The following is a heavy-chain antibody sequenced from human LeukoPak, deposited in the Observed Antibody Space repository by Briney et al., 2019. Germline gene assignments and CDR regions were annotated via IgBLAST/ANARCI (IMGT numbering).Heavy chain of an antibody. D-gene: IGHD3-10*01. CDR2: INQDGSQK. CDR3: VSTGSVLDY. V-gene: IGHV3-7*01. J-gene: IGHJ4*02. Sequence: GGSLRLSCASSGFSFSSYWMTWVRQAPGKGLEWVANINQDGSQKYYVDSVKGRFTISRDNAKNSLHLQMNSLRVEDTAVYYCVSTGSVLDYWGQGTLSPSP. CDR1: GFSFSSYW.